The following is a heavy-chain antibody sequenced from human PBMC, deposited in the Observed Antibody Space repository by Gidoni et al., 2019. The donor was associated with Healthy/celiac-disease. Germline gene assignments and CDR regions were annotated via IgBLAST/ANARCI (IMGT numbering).Heavy chain of an antibody. Sequence: QVQLQQWGAGLLKPSATLSLTCAVYGGSFSGYYWSWIRQPPGKGLEWIGEINHSGSTNYTPSLKSRVTISVDTSKNQFSLKLSSVTAADTAVYYCARGLGGIAAAGNSHYYYGMDVWGQGTTVTVSS. CDR1: GGSFSGYY. J-gene: IGHJ6*02. V-gene: IGHV4-34*01. D-gene: IGHD6-13*01. CDR3: ARGLGGIAAAGNSHYYYGMDV. CDR2: INHSGST.